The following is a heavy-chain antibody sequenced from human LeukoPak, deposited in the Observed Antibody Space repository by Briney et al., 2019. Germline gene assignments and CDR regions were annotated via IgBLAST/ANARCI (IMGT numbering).Heavy chain of an antibody. CDR2: IYYSGST. Sequence: SETLSLTCTVSAGSISSSSYYWGWIRQPPGKGLEWIGSIYYSGSTSYNPSLKSRVTISVDTSKNQFSLKLSSVTAADTAVYYCARGSFIVATYYYYYYMDVWGKGTTVTISS. CDR3: ARGSFIVATYYYYYYMDV. D-gene: IGHD5-12*01. J-gene: IGHJ6*03. CDR1: AGSISSSSYY. V-gene: IGHV4-39*07.